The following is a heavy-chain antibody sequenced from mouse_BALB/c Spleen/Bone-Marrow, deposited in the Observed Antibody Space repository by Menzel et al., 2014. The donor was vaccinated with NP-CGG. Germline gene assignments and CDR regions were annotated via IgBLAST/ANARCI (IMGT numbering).Heavy chain of an antibody. CDR1: GFTFTSFG. J-gene: IGHJ2*01. V-gene: IGHV5-17*02. CDR2: ISSGGTYI. Sequence: DVKLVESGGGLVQPGGSRKLSCAASGFTFTSFGMHWVRQAPEKGREWVAYISSGGTYIYYADTMKGRFTVSRDNPKNTLFLQMTSLRSEDTALYYCVRGDYWGQGTTLTVSS. CDR3: VRGDY.